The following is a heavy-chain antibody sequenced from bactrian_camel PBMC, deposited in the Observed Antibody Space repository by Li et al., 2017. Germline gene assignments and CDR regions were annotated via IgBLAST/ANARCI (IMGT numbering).Heavy chain of an antibody. CDR1: GNTQASYL. V-gene: IGHV3S55*01. CDR2: LDSDGVE. D-gene: IGHD4*01. Sequence: HVQLVESGGGSVQAGGTLRLSCAVSGNTQASYLVGLFRQAPGKDRTGVASLDSDGVEAYAPFVKGRFIITRDDAKNTVYLRMNSLKPEDTAMYYCKAVAFGAQWCDGGWGQGTQDTVS. CDR3: KAVAFGAQWCDGG. J-gene: IGHJ4*01.